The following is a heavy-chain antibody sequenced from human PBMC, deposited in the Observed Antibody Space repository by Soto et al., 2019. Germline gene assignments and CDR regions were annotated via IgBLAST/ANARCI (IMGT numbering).Heavy chain of an antibody. Sequence: QLQLQESGPGLVKPSETLSLTCTVSGGSISSSSYYWGWIRQPPGKGLEWIGSIYYSGSTYYNPSLKSRVTISVDTSKNQFSLKLSSVTAADTAVYYCARHRGESSTIFGPWGQGTLVTVSS. CDR3: ARHRGESSTIFGP. CDR2: IYYSGST. CDR1: GGSISSSSYY. J-gene: IGHJ5*02. D-gene: IGHD3-3*01. V-gene: IGHV4-39*01.